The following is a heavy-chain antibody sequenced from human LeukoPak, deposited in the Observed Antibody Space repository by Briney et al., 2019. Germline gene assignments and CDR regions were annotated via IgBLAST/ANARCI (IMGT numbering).Heavy chain of an antibody. D-gene: IGHD2-15*01. CDR1: GFTFDDYA. Sequence: GGSLRLSCAASGFTFDDYAMHWVRQAPGKGLEWVSLISGDGGSTYYADSVKGRFTISRDNSKNSLYLQMNSLRTVDTALYYCAKAGYCSGGSCYNWFDPWGQGTLVTVSS. J-gene: IGHJ5*02. CDR3: AKAGYCSGGSCYNWFDP. CDR2: ISGDGGST. V-gene: IGHV3-43*02.